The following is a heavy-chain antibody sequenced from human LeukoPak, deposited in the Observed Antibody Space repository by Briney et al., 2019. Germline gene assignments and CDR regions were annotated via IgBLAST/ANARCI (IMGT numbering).Heavy chain of an antibody. CDR2: INHSGST. Sequence: PSETLSLTCAVYGGSFSGYYWSWIRQPPGKGLEWIGEINHSGSTNYNPSLKSRVTISVDTSKNQFSLKLSSVTAADTAVYYYARGEYIFDYWGQGTLVTVSS. CDR1: GGSFSGYY. CDR3: ARGEYIFDY. D-gene: IGHD6-6*01. V-gene: IGHV4-34*01. J-gene: IGHJ4*02.